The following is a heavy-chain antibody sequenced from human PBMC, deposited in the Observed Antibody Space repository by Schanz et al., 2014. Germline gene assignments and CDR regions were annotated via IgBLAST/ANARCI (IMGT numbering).Heavy chain of an antibody. J-gene: IGHJ6*03. V-gene: IGHV1-46*01. D-gene: IGHD1-1*01. CDR3: ARDHVATTDYDYFFYYLDV. CDR1: GYTFTSYS. CDR2: INLSGGST. Sequence: QVQLVQSGAEVKKPGASVKVSCKASGYTFTSYSMHWVRQAPGQGLEWMGIINLSGGSTNNAQKFQGRLTMTRDTSTSTVYMELRSLRSDDTAVYYCARDHVATTDYDYFFYYLDVWATGITVIVSS.